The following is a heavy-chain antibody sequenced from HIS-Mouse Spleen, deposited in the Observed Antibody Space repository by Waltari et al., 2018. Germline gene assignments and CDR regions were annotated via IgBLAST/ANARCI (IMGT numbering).Heavy chain of an antibody. D-gene: IGHD1-26*01. CDR1: GGSFSGYS. Sequence: QVQLQQWGAGLLKPSETLSLTCAVYGGSFSGYSWSWIRQPPGKGMEWIEEINHSGSTNYNPSLKSRVTISVDTSKNQFSLKLSSVTAADTAVYYCARTSVGAALYYFDYWGQGTLVTVSS. J-gene: IGHJ4*02. V-gene: IGHV4-34*01. CDR2: INHSGST. CDR3: ARTSVGAALYYFDY.